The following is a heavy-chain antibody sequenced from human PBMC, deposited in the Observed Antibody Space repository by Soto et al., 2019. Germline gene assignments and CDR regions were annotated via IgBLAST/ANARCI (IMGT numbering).Heavy chain of an antibody. Sequence: HGESLKISCKGSGYSFTSYWIGWVRQMPGKGLEWMGIIYPGDSDTRYSPSFQGQVTISADKSISTAYLQWSSLKASDTAMYYCARSYYDILTGTPEGYYFDYWGQGTLVTVSS. CDR3: ARSYYDILTGTPEGYYFDY. CDR1: GYSFTSYW. J-gene: IGHJ4*02. CDR2: IYPGDSDT. D-gene: IGHD3-9*01. V-gene: IGHV5-51*01.